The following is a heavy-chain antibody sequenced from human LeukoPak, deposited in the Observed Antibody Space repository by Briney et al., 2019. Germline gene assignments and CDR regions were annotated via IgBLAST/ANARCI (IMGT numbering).Heavy chain of an antibody. Sequence: GGSLRLSCAASGFTFGDYYMSWIRQAPGKGLEWVSYISSSGTSKYYADSVKGRSTISRDNAKNSLYLQMNSLRAEDTAVYYCARYSRLTADYWGQGTLVTVSS. CDR1: GFTFGDYY. CDR3: ARYSRLTADY. CDR2: ISSSGTSK. V-gene: IGHV3-11*04. D-gene: IGHD1-14*01. J-gene: IGHJ4*02.